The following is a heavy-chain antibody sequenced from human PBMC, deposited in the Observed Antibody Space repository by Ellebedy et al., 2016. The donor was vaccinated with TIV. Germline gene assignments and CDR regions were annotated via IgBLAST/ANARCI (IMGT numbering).Heavy chain of an antibody. J-gene: IGHJ4*02. Sequence: AALVKVSCKASGYPFTSYAMNWVRQAPGQGLEWVGWINTETGNPTYAQGFTGRFVFSLDTSVRTAYLQITSLKAEDTAVYYCARALGFYDILNGYLWGQGTLVTVSS. D-gene: IGHD3-9*01. CDR2: INTETGNP. CDR3: ARALGFYDILNGYL. V-gene: IGHV7-4-1*02. CDR1: GYPFTSYA.